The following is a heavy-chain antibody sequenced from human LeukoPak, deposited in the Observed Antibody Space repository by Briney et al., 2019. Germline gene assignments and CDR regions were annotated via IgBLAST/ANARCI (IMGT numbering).Heavy chain of an antibody. CDR1: GFTFSSYA. D-gene: IGHD4-17*01. CDR2: ISGSGGST. J-gene: IGHJ4*02. CDR3: AKDAQGWYGDYDRFFDY. V-gene: IGHV3-23*01. Sequence: GGSLRLSCAASGFTFSSYAMSWVRQAPGKGLEWVSAISGSGGSTYYADSVKGRFTISRDNSKNTLYLQMNSLRAEDTAVYYCAKDAQGWYGDYDRFFDYGGQGTLVTVSS.